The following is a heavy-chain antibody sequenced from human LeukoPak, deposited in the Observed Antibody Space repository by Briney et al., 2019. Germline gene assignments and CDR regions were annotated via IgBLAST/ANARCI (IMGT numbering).Heavy chain of an antibody. CDR3: ARSKYSYSWPVGY. Sequence: SETLSLTCTVSGASISSYYWSWIWQPPGKGLDWIGYIYYSGSTNYNPSLKSRVTISVDTSKNQFSLKLSSVTAADTAVYYCARSKYSYSWPVGYWGQGTLVTVSS. D-gene: IGHD2-15*01. CDR2: IYYSGST. CDR1: GASISSYY. V-gene: IGHV4-59*01. J-gene: IGHJ4*02.